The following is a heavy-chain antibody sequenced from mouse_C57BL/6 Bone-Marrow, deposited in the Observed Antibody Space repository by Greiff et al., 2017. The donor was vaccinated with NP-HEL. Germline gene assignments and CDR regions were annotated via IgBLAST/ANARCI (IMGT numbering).Heavy chain of an antibody. J-gene: IGHJ2*01. CDR3: ARWLLPLFDY. Sequence: EVQGVESGGDLVKPGGSLKLSCAASGFTFSSYGMSWVRPTPDKRLEWVATISSGGSYTYYPDSVKGRFTISRDNAKNTLYLQMSSLKSEDTAMYYCARWLLPLFDYWGQGTTLTVSS. CDR1: GFTFSSYG. CDR2: ISSGGSYT. D-gene: IGHD2-3*01. V-gene: IGHV5-6*01.